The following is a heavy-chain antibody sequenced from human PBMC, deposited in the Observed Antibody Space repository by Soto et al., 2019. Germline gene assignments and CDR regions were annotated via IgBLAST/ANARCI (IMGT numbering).Heavy chain of an antibody. CDR2: ISTTSGNT. V-gene: IGHV1-18*01. D-gene: IGHD2-8*01. Sequence: QIQMVQSGAEVKQPGASVKISCKTSGYTFSSYSINWVQQAPGQGLEWMAWISTTSGNTHYADRVQGRVTVTLDKSAITAFMEMWGLTSDDTAVYFCARDNGYYDFWGQGTLVTVSS. J-gene: IGHJ4*02. CDR1: GYTFSSYS. CDR3: ARDNGYYDF.